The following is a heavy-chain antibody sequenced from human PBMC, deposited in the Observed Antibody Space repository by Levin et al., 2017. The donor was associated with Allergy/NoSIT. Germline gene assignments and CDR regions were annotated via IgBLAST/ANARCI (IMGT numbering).Heavy chain of an antibody. Sequence: GGSLRLSCAASGFTFSSYAMHWVRQAPGKGLEWVAVISYDGSNKYYADSVKGRFTISRDNSKNTLYLQMNSLRAEDTAVYYCARDLSGRREQQLVPATYYYYGMDVWGQGTTVTVSS. J-gene: IGHJ6*02. CDR2: ISYDGSNK. D-gene: IGHD6-13*01. CDR1: GFTFSSYA. CDR3: ARDLSGRREQQLVPATYYYYGMDV. V-gene: IGHV3-30*04.